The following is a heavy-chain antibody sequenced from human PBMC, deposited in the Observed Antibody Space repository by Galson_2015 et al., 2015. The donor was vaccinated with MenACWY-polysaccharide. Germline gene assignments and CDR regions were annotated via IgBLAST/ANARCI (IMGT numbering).Heavy chain of an antibody. V-gene: IGHV3-74*01. CDR2: ISSDGSST. CDR1: GFTFSSYW. J-gene: IGHJ3*02. Sequence: SLRLSCAASGFTFSSYWMHWVRQVPGKGLVRVSRISSDGSSTSYADSVKGRFTISRDNAKNTLHLQMNSLRAEDTAVYYCVREGENAVAGTLDIWGQGTMVTVSS. D-gene: IGHD6-19*01. CDR3: VREGENAVAGTLDI.